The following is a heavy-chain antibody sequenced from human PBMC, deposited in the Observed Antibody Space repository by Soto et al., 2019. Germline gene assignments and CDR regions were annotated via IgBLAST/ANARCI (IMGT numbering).Heavy chain of an antibody. V-gene: IGHV4-4*07. CDR2: IYTSGST. D-gene: IGHD3-16*02. Sequence: SETLSLPCTVSGGSISSYYWSWIRQPAGKGLEWIGRIYTSGSTNYNPSLKSRVTMSVDTSKNQFSLKLSSVTAADTAVYYCAREWRVITFGGVIVSWYFDYWGQGTRVTV. J-gene: IGHJ4*02. CDR1: GGSISSYY. CDR3: AREWRVITFGGVIVSWYFDY.